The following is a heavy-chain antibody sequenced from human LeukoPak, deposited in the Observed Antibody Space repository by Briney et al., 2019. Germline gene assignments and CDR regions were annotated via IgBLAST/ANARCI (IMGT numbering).Heavy chain of an antibody. CDR1: GFTFSNYW. Sequence: GGSLRLSGSASGFTFSNYWMSWVPQAPGKGLEWVANIKYYGGEKYYADSVRGRFTISRDNAKSSLYLQMNSLRAEDTAVYYCASALPADHFDFWGQGTLVTVSS. V-gene: IGHV3-7*01. J-gene: IGHJ4*02. D-gene: IGHD1-14*01. CDR2: IKYYGGEK. CDR3: ASALPADHFDF.